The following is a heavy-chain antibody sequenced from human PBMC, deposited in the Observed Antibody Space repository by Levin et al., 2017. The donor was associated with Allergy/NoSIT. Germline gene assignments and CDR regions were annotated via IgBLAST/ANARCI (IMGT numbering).Heavy chain of an antibody. CDR2: ISTSSNII. D-gene: IGHD3-3*01. CDR3: AIDPRSITIFGVVDDY. Sequence: SGGSLRLSCTASGFAFRNYEMNWVRQAPGKGLEWVSYISTSSNIIYYADSVKGRFTISRDNAKNSLYLEMNSLRAEDTAVYYCAIDPRSITIFGVVDDYWGQGTLVTVSS. V-gene: IGHV3-48*03. CDR1: GFAFRNYE. J-gene: IGHJ4*02.